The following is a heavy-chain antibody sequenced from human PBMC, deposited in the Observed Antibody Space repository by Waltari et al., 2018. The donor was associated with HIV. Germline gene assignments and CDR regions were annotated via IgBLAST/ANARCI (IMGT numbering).Heavy chain of an antibody. CDR2: INTNTGNP. Sequence: QVQLVQSGSELKKPGASVQVSCKASGYTFTNYAMNWVRQSPGQGVEWMGWINTNTGNPTYAQGFTGRFVFSLDTSVSTAYLQISSLKAEDTAVYYCARGYCGTTSCWQRGGWFDPWGQGTLLTVSS. V-gene: IGHV7-4-1*02. D-gene: IGHD2-2*01. CDR1: GYTFTNYA. J-gene: IGHJ5*02. CDR3: ARGYCGTTSCWQRGGWFDP.